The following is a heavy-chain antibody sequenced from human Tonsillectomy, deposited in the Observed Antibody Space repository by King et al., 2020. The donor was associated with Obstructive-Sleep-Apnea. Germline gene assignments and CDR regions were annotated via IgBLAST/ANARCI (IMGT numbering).Heavy chain of an antibody. V-gene: IGHV4-4*07. CDR2: IYTSGST. CDR1: GGSISSYY. CDR3: ARGYCSGGSCVSYNWFDP. J-gene: IGHJ5*02. Sequence: QLQESGPGLVKPSETLSLTCTVSGGSISSYYWSWIRQPAGKGLEWIGRIYTSGSTNYNPSLKSRVTMSLDTSKNQFSLKLSSVTAADTAVYYCARGYCSGGSCVSYNWFDPWGQGTLVTVSS. D-gene: IGHD2-15*01.